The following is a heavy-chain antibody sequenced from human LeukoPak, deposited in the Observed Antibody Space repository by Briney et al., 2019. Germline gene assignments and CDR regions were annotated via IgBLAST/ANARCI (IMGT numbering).Heavy chain of an antibody. D-gene: IGHD3-10*02. CDR3: ARRNYVTLDAFDI. CDR1: GGTFSSYA. V-gene: IGHV1-69*04. Sequence: GASVKVSCKASGGTFSSYAISWVRQAPGQGLEWMGRIIPILGIANYAQKFQGRVTITADKSTSTAYMELSSLRSEDTAVYYCARRNYVTLDAFDIWGQGTMVTVSS. J-gene: IGHJ3*02. CDR2: IIPILGIA.